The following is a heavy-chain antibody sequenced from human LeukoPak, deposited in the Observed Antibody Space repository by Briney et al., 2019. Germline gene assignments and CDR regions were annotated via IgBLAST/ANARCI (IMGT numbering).Heavy chain of an antibody. CDR2: INRSGST. CDR1: GGSFSGYF. Sequence: PETLSLTCAIYGGSFSGYFWSWFRQPPGKGLEWIGEINRSGSTNYNSSLSLKSRVTISVDTSKNQFSLKLSSVTAADTAVYYCAVSAAALFDPWGQGTLVTVSS. CDR3: AVSAAALFDP. J-gene: IGHJ5*02. D-gene: IGHD6-6*01. V-gene: IGHV4-34*01.